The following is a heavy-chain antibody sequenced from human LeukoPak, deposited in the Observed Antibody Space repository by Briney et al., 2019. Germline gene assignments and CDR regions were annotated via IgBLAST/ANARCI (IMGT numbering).Heavy chain of an antibody. CDR2: IKQDGSEK. D-gene: IGHD5-18*01. V-gene: IGHV3-7*01. CDR3: ARVARGYSYGARTYYYYMDV. CDR1: GFTFSSYW. J-gene: IGHJ6*03. Sequence: GGSLRLSCAASGFTFSSYWMSWVRQAPGKGLEWVANIKQDGSEKYYVDSVKGRFTISRDNAKNSLYLQMNSLRAEDTAVYYCARVARGYSYGARTYYYYMDVWGKGTTVTVSS.